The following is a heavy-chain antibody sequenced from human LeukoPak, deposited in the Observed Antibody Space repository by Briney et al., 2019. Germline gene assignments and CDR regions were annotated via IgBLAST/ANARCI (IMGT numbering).Heavy chain of an antibody. V-gene: IGHV6-1*01. J-gene: IGHJ6*03. Sequence: SQTLSLTCAISGDSVSSNSAAWNWIRQSPSRGLEWLGRTYYRSKWYNDYTVSMRSRITINPDTSKNQFSLQLNSVTPEDAAVYYCARGLVKINYYMDVWGKGTTVTVSS. D-gene: IGHD4-23*01. CDR3: ARGLVKINYYMDV. CDR1: GDSVSSNSAA. CDR2: TYYRSKWYN.